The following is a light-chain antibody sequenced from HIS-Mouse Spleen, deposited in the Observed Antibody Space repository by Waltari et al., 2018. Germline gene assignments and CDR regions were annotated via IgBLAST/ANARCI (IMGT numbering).Light chain of an antibody. CDR2: AAS. J-gene: IGKJ1*01. Sequence: AIRMTQSPSSLAASTADRVTIPCRASQGISSYLAWYQQKPGKAPKLLIYAASTLQSGVPSRFSGSGSGTDFTLTISCLQSEDFATYYCQQYYSYPPWTFGQGTKVEIK. CDR3: QQYYSYPPWT. V-gene: IGKV1-8*01. CDR1: QGISSY.